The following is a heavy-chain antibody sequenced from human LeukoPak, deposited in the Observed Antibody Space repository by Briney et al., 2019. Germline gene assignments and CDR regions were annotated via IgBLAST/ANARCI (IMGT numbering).Heavy chain of an antibody. V-gene: IGHV3-23*01. J-gene: IGHJ5*02. CDR1: GFTLRYG. D-gene: IGHD1-20*01. CDR2: VSGSGGST. Sequence: GGSLRLSCAASGFTLRYGMSWVRQAPGRGLEWVSAVSGSGGSTDYADSVKGRFTISRDTSKDTMYLQLNSLRPEDTAVYYCVRVISGTPNWFDPWGQGTLVTVSS. CDR3: VRVISGTPNWFDP.